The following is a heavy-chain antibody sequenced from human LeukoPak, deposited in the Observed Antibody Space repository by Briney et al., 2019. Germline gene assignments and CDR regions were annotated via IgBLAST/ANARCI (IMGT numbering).Heavy chain of an antibody. J-gene: IGHJ4*02. CDR3: ARGRPYYDFWSGYYTPYYFDY. Sequence: SETLSLTCAVYGGSFSGYYWSWIRQPPGKGLEWMGEINHSGSTNYNPSLKNRVTISVDTSKNQFSLKLSSVTAADTAVYYCARGRPYYDFWSGYYTPYYFDYWGQGTLVTVSS. D-gene: IGHD3-3*01. CDR2: INHSGST. CDR1: GGSFSGYY. V-gene: IGHV4-34*01.